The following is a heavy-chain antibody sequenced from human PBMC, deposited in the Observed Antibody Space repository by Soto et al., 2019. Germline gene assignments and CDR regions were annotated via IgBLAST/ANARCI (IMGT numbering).Heavy chain of an antibody. D-gene: IGHD6-19*01. CDR1: GFTVSGDY. V-gene: IGHV3-53*01. CDR2: IHFGGNT. CDR3: TKVSPQWLVHDY. J-gene: IGHJ4*02. Sequence: VGSLRLSCAASGFTVSGDYVSWVRQAPGKGLECVSVIHFGGNTYYADSVKGRFTVSRDNSKNTLYLQMNSLRVEDTAIYFCTKVSPQWLVHDYWGQGTLVTVSS.